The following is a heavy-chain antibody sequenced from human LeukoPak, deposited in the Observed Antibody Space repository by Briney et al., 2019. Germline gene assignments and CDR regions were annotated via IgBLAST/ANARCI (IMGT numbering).Heavy chain of an antibody. CDR3: ARGASHYGSGSYYNALDY. D-gene: IGHD3-10*01. J-gene: IGHJ4*02. CDR1: GFTFRSYE. Sequence: PGGALRHSCAASGFTFRSYEMNWVRQPPGKGLEWVSYISSSGGTMYYEDSVKGQFTISRDNAKNSLHQQMNSLRGEVTAVYYCARGASHYGSGSYYNALDYWGQGTLVTVSS. CDR2: ISSSGGTM. V-gene: IGHV3-48*03.